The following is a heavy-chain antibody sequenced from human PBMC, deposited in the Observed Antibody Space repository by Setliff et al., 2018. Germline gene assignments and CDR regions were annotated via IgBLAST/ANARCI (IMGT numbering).Heavy chain of an antibody. D-gene: IGHD1-1*01. J-gene: IGHJ4*02. CDR1: GGSISSGSYY. V-gene: IGHV4-61*01. CDR3: AKGGTYRYFDF. Sequence: SETLSLTCTVSGGSISSGSYYWSWIRQPPGKGLEFIGYVYHSGTAKYDPSLESRAIMSVDASKNEISLKLKSVTAADTAVYYCAKGGTYRYFDFWGQGALVTVSS. CDR2: VYHSGTA.